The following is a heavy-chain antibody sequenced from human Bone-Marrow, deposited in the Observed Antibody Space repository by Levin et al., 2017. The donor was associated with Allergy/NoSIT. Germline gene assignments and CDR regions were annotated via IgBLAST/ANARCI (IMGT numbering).Heavy chain of an antibody. CDR1: GFALSGFA. V-gene: IGHV3-23*01. J-gene: IGHJ4*02. CDR2: ISDSGAHT. D-gene: IGHD1-26*01. CDR3: AKSQGLSGRSFGD. Sequence: PGESLKISCAASGFALSGFAMSWVRQAPGQGLGWVSAISDSGAHTYYADSVRGRFTISRDNSRNTLFLQMNTLGAEDTAVYYCAKSQGLSGRSFGDWGQGTLVTVSS.